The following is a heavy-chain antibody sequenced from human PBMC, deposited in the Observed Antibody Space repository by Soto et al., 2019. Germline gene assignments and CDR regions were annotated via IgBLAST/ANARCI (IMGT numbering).Heavy chain of an antibody. D-gene: IGHD6-13*01. V-gene: IGHV3-11*01. CDR2: ISISGNSI. CDR1: GFTFRDYY. Sequence: GGSLRLSCAAPGFTFRDYYMSWIRQAPGKGLEWISYISISGNSIYYADSVKGRFTISRDDARNSLYLQMNSLRAEDTAVYYCAKDIEPPGLFFDYWGQGTLVTVSS. J-gene: IGHJ4*01. CDR3: AKDIEPPGLFFDY.